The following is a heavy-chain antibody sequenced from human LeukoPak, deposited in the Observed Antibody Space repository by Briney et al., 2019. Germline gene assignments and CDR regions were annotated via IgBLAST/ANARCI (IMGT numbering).Heavy chain of an antibody. CDR1: GFTFSSYS. D-gene: IGHD6-6*01. CDR3: ARDTFIAARQRFDY. Sequence: GGSLRLSCAASGFTFSSYSMNWVRQAPGKGLEWVSSISSSSSYIYYADSVKGRFTISRDNAKNSLYLQMNSLRAEDTAVYYCARDTFIAARQRFDYWGQGTLVTVS. CDR2: ISSSSSYI. J-gene: IGHJ4*02. V-gene: IGHV3-21*01.